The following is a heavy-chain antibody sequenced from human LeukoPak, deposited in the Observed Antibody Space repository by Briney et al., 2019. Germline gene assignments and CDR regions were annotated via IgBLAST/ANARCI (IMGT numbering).Heavy chain of an antibody. Sequence: GGSLRLSCAASGFTVSGSYMSWVRHVPGRGLECVSDIYRDGSTYYADSVKGRFTISRDNSKNTLYLQMNSLRAEDTAVYYCAKWDHSSSSSPPLDYWGQGTLVTVSS. D-gene: IGHD6-6*01. CDR2: IYRDGST. CDR3: AKWDHSSSSSPPLDY. CDR1: GFTVSGSY. J-gene: IGHJ4*02. V-gene: IGHV3-53*01.